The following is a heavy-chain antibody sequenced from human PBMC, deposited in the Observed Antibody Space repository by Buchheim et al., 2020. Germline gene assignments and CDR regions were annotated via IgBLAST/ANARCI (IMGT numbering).Heavy chain of an antibody. V-gene: IGHV3-30*18. CDR3: AKLEVGATPSFDY. CDR1: GFTFSSYG. J-gene: IGHJ4*02. CDR2: ISYDGSNK. D-gene: IGHD1-26*01. Sequence: QVQLVESGGGVVQPGRSLRLSCAASGFTFSSYGMHWVRQAPGKGLEWVAVISYDGSNKYYADSVKGRFTISRDNSKNTLYLQMNSLRAEDTAVHYCAKLEVGATPSFDYWGQGTL.